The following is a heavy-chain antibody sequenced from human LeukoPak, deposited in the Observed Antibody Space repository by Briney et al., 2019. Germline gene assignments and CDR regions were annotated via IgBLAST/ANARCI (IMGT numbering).Heavy chain of an antibody. D-gene: IGHD3-22*01. Sequence: GGSLRLSCAASGFTFNTYAMSWVRQAPGKGLEWVSAISGSGGSTYYADSVKGRFTISRDNSKNTLYLQMNSLRAEDTAVYYCAKVESEYYDSSGYSHFDYWGQGTLVTVSS. CDR3: AKVESEYYDSSGYSHFDY. J-gene: IGHJ4*02. CDR2: ISGSGGST. CDR1: GFTFNTYA. V-gene: IGHV3-23*01.